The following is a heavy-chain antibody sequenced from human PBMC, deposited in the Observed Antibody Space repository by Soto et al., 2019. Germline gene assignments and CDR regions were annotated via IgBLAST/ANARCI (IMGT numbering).Heavy chain of an antibody. CDR1: GGSISRSNYN. Sequence: PSETLSLTCIVSGGSISRSNYNWGWIRQSPGKGLEWIGSIFYNGNTYYNPSLQSRVSISADTSKNQFSLKLSSVTAADTAVYYCARGNSRGYIYGYSSGWYFHPAWVFDYWGQGTLVTVSS. CDR2: IFYNGNT. J-gene: IGHJ4*02. V-gene: IGHV4-39*01. D-gene: IGHD6-19*01. CDR3: ARGNSRGYIYGYSSGWYFHPAWVFDY.